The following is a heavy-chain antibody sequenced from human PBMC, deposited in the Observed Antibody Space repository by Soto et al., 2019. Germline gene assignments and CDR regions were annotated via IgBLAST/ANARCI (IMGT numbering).Heavy chain of an antibody. CDR3: AHRNIYDFWSGYLPSDAFDI. Sequence: SGPTLVHPTQTLTLTCTFSGFSLSTSGVGVGWIRQPPGKALEWLALIYWNDDKRYSPSLKSRLTITKDTSKNQVVLTMTNMDPVDTATYYCAHRNIYDFWSGYLPSDAFDIWGQGTMVTVSS. J-gene: IGHJ3*02. CDR2: IYWNDDK. CDR1: GFSLSTSGVG. D-gene: IGHD3-3*01. V-gene: IGHV2-5*01.